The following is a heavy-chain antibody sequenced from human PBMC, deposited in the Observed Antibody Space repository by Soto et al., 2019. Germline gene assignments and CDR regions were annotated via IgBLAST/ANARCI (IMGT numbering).Heavy chain of an antibody. CDR1: GFTCSSDA. Sequence: GGALRLSCAASGFTCSSDAMRRVHQAPGKGLEWVSAISGSGGSTYYADSVKGRFTISRENSKNTLYLQMNSLRAEDTAVYYCAKETYYYDSSGYSSYYGMDVWGQGTTVTVSS. D-gene: IGHD3-22*01. CDR3: AKETYYYDSSGYSSYYGMDV. J-gene: IGHJ6*02. V-gene: IGHV3-23*01. CDR2: ISGSGGST.